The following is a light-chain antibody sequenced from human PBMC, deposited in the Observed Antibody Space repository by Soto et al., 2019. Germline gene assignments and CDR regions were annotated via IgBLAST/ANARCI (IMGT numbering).Light chain of an antibody. CDR3: QQYDNLPLT. CDR2: DAS. V-gene: IGKV1-33*01. J-gene: IGKJ4*01. CDR1: QDISKY. Sequence: DIQMTQSPSSLSASVGXRITITCQASQDISKYLNWYQHKPGKAPKLLIYDASNFETGVPSRFSGSGSGTEFTFTISSLQPEDIATYYCQQYDNLPLTFGGGTKADIK.